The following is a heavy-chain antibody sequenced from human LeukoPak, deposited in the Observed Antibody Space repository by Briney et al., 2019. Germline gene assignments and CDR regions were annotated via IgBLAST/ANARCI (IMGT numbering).Heavy chain of an antibody. CDR3: ARLPDYGDPSHFDY. J-gene: IGHJ4*02. Sequence: SETLSLTCTVSGGSISSSSYYWGWIRQPPGKGLKWIGSIYYSGSTYYNPSLKSRVTISVDTSKNQFSLKLSSVTAADTAVYYCARLPDYGDPSHFDYWGQGTLVTVSS. CDR2: IYYSGST. D-gene: IGHD4-17*01. CDR1: GGSISSSSYY. V-gene: IGHV4-39*01.